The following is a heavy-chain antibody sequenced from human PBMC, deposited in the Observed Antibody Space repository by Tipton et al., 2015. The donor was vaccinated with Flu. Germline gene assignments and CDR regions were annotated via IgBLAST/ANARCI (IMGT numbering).Heavy chain of an antibody. CDR1: GFTFNSYW. CDR2: IRQDGNEK. CDR3: ARRYFDL. Sequence: QVVQSGGTLVQPGRSLRLSCAASGFTFNSYWMQWVRQAPGKGLEWVANIRQDGNEKYYVDSVKGRFTISRDNAKNSLYLEMNYLRAEDTAVYYCARRYFDLWGRGTLVTVSS. J-gene: IGHJ2*01. V-gene: IGHV3-7*01.